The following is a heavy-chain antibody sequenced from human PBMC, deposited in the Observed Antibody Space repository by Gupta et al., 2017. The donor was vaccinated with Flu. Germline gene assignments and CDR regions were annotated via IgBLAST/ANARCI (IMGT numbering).Heavy chain of an antibody. CDR1: GVAFSDND. J-gene: IGHJ4*02. Sequence: SQRLTCAASGVAFSDNDVSWVRQAPGKGLGWVSYMSSSGVPYYTDSVKGRFTISRDNAKNTVYLQKDSLRAEDTAFYYCARGHGDSWGQGTLVTGSS. CDR2: MSSSGVP. CDR3: ARGHGDS. V-gene: IGHV3-48*03.